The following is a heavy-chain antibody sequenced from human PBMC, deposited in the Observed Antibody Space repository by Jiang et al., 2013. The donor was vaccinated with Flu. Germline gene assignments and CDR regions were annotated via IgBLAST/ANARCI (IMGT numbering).Heavy chain of an antibody. V-gene: IGHV1-46*03. CDR1: GYTFTSAY. J-gene: IGHJ3*01. CDR2: IIPSSGST. Sequence: SCKISGYTFTSAYTHWVRQAPGQGLEWMGIIIPSSGSTTYAQKFQGRVTMTSDASTSTFYMELSSLKSDDTAVYFCARWKGSPYAFDVWGQGTMVIVSS. D-gene: IGHD1-1*01. CDR3: ARWKGSPYAFDV.